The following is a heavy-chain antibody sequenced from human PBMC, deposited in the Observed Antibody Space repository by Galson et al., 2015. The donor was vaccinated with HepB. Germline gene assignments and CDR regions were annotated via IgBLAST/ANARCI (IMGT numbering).Heavy chain of an antibody. D-gene: IGHD6-6*01. CDR2: INPNSGGT. CDR3: ARDPRIAARRGYYYYYMDV. CDR1: GYTFTGYY. J-gene: IGHJ6*03. Sequence: SVKVSCKASGYTFTGYYMHWVRQASGRGLEWMGWINPNSGGTNYAQKFQGRVTMTRDTSISTAYMELSRLRSDDSAVYYCARDPRIAARRGYYYYYMDVWGKGTTVTVSS. V-gene: IGHV1-2*02.